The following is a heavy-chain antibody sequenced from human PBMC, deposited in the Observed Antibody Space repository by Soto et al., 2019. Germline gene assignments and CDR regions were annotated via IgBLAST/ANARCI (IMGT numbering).Heavy chain of an antibody. CDR3: AREIPVADHFDY. Sequence: SETLSLSFTVSGGWISSYYWSWIRQPPGKGLEWIGYIYYSGSTDYHPSLKSRVTISVDTSKNQFSLKLSSVTPADTAVYYCAREIPVADHFDYWRQGTLVTVPS. CDR1: GGWISSYY. CDR2: IYYSGST. D-gene: IGHD6-19*01. V-gene: IGHV4-59*01. J-gene: IGHJ4*02.